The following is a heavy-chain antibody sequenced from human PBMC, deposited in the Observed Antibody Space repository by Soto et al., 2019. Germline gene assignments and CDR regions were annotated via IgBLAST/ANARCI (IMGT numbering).Heavy chain of an antibody. CDR1: GDSISTDY. V-gene: IGHV4-59*01. J-gene: IGHJ4*02. D-gene: IGHD3-3*01. CDR3: ARRIVRYDFWSGYPFDY. CDR2: IYYGGST. Sequence: PSETLSLTCTVSGDSISTDYWSWIRQSPGKGLEWIGFIYYGGSTNYNPSLKSRVTISVDTSKNQFSLKLSSVTAADTAVYYCARRIVRYDFWSGYPFDYWGQGMMVTVSS.